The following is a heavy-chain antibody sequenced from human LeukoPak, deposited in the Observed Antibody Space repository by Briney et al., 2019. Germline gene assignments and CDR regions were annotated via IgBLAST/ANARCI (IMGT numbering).Heavy chain of an antibody. CDR3: ASVIASLYSDC. CDR2: IYSGGST. CDR1: GFTVSSNY. V-gene: IGHV3-53*01. D-gene: IGHD2-2*01. J-gene: IGHJ4*02. Sequence: SGGSLRLSCAASGFTVSSNYMSWVRQAPGKGLEWVSVIYSGGSTYYADSVKGRFTISRDNSKNTLYLQMNSLRVEDTAVYYCASVIASLYSDCWGPVTLVSVSA.